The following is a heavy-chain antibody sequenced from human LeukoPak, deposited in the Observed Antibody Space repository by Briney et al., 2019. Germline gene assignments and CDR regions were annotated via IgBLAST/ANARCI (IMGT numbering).Heavy chain of an antibody. CDR2: ISAYNGNT. Sequence: GASVKVSCKASGGTFSSYAISWVRQAPGQGLEWMGWISAYNGNTNYAQKLQGRVTMTTDTSTSTAYMELRSLRSDDTAVYYCARVSSTSWPDYWGQGTLVTVSS. CDR3: ARVSSTSWPDY. CDR1: GGTFSSYA. J-gene: IGHJ4*02. V-gene: IGHV1-18*01. D-gene: IGHD2-2*01.